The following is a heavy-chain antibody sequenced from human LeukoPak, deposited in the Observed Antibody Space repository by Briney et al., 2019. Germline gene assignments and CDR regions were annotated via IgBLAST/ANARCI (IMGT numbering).Heavy chain of an antibody. J-gene: IGHJ1*01. V-gene: IGHV5-51*01. D-gene: IGHD3-10*01. CDR1: GYSFTSYW. CDR3: ARLPMVRGVIIEGYFQH. CDR2: IYPGDSDT. Sequence: GESLKISCKGSGYSFTSYWIGWVRQMPGKGLVWMGIIYPGDSDTRYSPSFQGQVTISADKSISTAYLQWSSLKASDTAMYYCARLPMVRGVIIEGYFQHWGQGTLVTVSS.